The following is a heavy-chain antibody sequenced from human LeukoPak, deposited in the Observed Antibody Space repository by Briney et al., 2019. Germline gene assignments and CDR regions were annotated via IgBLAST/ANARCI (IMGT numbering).Heavy chain of an antibody. CDR2: IRSNSDGGTI. V-gene: IGHV3-15*07. J-gene: IGHJ5*02. CDR3: ATDFYDST. CDR1: GFTFSNAW. D-gene: IGHD3-22*01. Sequence: GGSLRLSCATSGFTFSNAWMDWVRQAPGKGLEWVGRIRSNSDGGTIDYAAPVKGRFTLSRDDSKTTLYLQMNSLQTEDTAVYYCATDFYDSTWGQGTLVTVSS.